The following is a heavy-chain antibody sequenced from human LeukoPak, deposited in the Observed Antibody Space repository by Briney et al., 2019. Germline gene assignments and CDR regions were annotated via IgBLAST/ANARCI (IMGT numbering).Heavy chain of an antibody. V-gene: IGHV3-49*04. CDR3: ARDGTVYSSSWYGN. CDR2: IRSKTYGGTP. Sequence: GGSLRLSCAASGFTFDDYAMGWVRQSPGKAREWVGFIRSKTYGGTPECGASVKGRFTISRDGSRGIVYLQMNSLKMEDTAVYYCARDGTVYSSSWYGNWGQGTLVTVSS. CDR1: GFTFDDYA. D-gene: IGHD2-2*01. J-gene: IGHJ4*02.